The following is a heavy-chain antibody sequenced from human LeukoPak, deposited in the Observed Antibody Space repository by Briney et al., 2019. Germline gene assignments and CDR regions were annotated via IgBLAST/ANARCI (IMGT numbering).Heavy chain of an antibody. Sequence: SVKVSCKASGGTFSSYTISWVRQAPGQGLEWMGRIIPILGIANYAQKFQGRVTITADKSTSTAYMELSSLRSEDTAVYYCARGRYYYDSLVWYFDYWGQGTLVTVSS. V-gene: IGHV1-69*02. J-gene: IGHJ4*02. D-gene: IGHD3-22*01. CDR1: GGTFSSYT. CDR2: IIPILGIA. CDR3: ARGRYYYDSLVWYFDY.